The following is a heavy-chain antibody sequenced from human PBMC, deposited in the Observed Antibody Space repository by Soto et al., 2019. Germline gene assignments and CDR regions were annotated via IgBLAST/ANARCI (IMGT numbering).Heavy chain of an antibody. J-gene: IGHJ4*02. V-gene: IGHV4-31*03. CDR2: IYYSGST. CDR3: ARESFHDHPY. Sequence: SETLSLTCTVSGGSISSGGYYWSWIRQHPGKGLEWIGYIYYSGSTYYNPSLKSRVTISVDTSKNQFSLKLSSVTAADTAVYYGARESFHDHPYWGQEPLVTVSS. CDR1: GGSISSGGYY.